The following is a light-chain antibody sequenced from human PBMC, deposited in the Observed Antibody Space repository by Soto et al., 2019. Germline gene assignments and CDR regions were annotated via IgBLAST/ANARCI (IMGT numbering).Light chain of an antibody. Sequence: QSVLTQPASVSGSPGQSITISCSGTNGDIGAYDYVSWYQQHPGKPPKLIIYNVNNRPSGVSFRFSGSKSANTASLTISGLQTEDEADYYCLSHTTRRIYVFGPGTKVTVL. CDR2: NVN. J-gene: IGLJ1*01. V-gene: IGLV2-14*03. CDR1: NGDIGAYDY. CDR3: LSHTTRRIYV.